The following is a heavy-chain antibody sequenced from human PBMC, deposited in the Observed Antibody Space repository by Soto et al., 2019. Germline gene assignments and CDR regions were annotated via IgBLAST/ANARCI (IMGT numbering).Heavy chain of an antibody. CDR1: GGSISSGNYY. J-gene: IGHJ4*02. D-gene: IGHD1-7*01. CDR2: ISYSGST. Sequence: PSETLSLTCTVSGGSISSGNYYWSWIRQPPGKGLEWIGFISYSGSTYYNASLKSRVTISVDTSKNQFSLNLSFVTAADTAVYYCATMGTPATGLYYFDSWGQGTLVTVSS. CDR3: ATMGTPATGLYYFDS. V-gene: IGHV4-30-4*01.